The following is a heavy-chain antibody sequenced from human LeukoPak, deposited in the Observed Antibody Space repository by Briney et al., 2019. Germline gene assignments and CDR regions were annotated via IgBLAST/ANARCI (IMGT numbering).Heavy chain of an antibody. V-gene: IGHV4-34*01. Sequence: SETLSPTCAVYGGSFSGYYWSWIRQPPGKGLEWIGEINHSGSTNYNPSLKSRVTISVDTSKNQFSLKLSSVTAADTAVYYCASARLGSGLEGAFDVWGQGTMVTVSS. J-gene: IGHJ3*01. CDR2: INHSGST. D-gene: IGHD6-25*01. CDR3: ASARLGSGLEGAFDV. CDR1: GGSFSGYY.